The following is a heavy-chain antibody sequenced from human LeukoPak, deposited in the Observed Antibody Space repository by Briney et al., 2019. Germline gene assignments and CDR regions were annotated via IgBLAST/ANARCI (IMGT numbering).Heavy chain of an antibody. V-gene: IGHV4-59*01. D-gene: IGHD1-14*01. CDR1: GGSFSGYY. Sequence: SETLSLTCAVYGGSFSGYYWSWIRQPPGKGLEWIGYIYYSGSTNYNPSLKSRVTISVDTSKNQFSLKLSSVTAADTAVYYCARAHALTWTTALGAFDIWGQGTMVTVSS. CDR3: ARAHALTWTTALGAFDI. J-gene: IGHJ3*02. CDR2: IYYSGST.